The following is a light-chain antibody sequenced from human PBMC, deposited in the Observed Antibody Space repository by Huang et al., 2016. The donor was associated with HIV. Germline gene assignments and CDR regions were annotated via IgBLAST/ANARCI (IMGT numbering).Light chain of an antibody. CDR2: VAS. Sequence: DIQMTQSPSSLSASVGDRVTITCRASQTIDKHLNWYQQKPGKAPKLLISVASSLQSGVPSRFRGGVSGTFFTRTINGLQPEDSARYYCQQGYVTPWTFGQGTKVEIK. CDR1: QTIDKH. V-gene: IGKV1-39*01. J-gene: IGKJ1*01. CDR3: QQGYVTPWT.